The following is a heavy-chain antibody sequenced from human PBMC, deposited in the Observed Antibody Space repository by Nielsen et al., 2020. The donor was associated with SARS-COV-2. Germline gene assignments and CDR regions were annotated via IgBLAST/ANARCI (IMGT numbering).Heavy chain of an antibody. CDR1: GFTFSIYS. Sequence: GESLKISRAASGFTFSIYSMTWVRQAPGKGLEWVAAVDGTSSYIYYADAVKGRLTISRDNAKNSLFLQMDSLRAEDTAVYYCARRWYGSGSDREAFDIWGRGTMVTISS. CDR3: ARRWYGSGSDREAFDI. V-gene: IGHV3-21*01. CDR2: VDGTSSYI. D-gene: IGHD3-10*01. J-gene: IGHJ3*02.